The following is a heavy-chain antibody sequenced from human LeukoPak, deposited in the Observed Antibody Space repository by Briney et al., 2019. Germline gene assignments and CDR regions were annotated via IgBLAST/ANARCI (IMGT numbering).Heavy chain of an antibody. CDR3: ARDRRARYFDWFYYMDV. Sequence: PSETLSLTCTVSGYSISSGYYWGWIRQPPGKGLEWIGSIYHSGSTYYNPSLKSRVTISVDTSKNQFSLKLSSVTAADTAVYYCARDRRARYFDWFYYMDVWGKGTTVTISS. J-gene: IGHJ6*03. CDR1: GYSISSGYY. CDR2: IYHSGST. V-gene: IGHV4-38-2*02. D-gene: IGHD3-9*01.